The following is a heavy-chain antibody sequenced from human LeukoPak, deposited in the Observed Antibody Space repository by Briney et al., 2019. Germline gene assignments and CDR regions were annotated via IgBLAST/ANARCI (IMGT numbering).Heavy chain of an antibody. CDR3: ARDGECSGGSCYPGQYYYYYMDV. CDR1: GGSISSSSYY. CDR2: IYYSGST. D-gene: IGHD2-15*01. Sequence: PSETLSLTCTVSGGSISSSSYYWGWIRQPPGKGLEWIGSIYYSGSTYYNPSLKSRVTISVDTAKNQFSLKLSSVTAADTAVYYCARDGECSGGSCYPGQYYYYYMDVWGKGTTVTVSS. V-gene: IGHV4-39*07. J-gene: IGHJ6*03.